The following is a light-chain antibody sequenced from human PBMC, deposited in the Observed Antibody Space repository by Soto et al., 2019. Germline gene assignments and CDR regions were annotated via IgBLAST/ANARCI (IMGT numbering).Light chain of an antibody. CDR2: RDD. J-gene: IGLJ3*02. V-gene: IGLV1-44*01. Sequence: QSVLTQPPSASGTPGQRVTISCSGSSSNIGSNTVDWYQQLPGTAPKLLIYRDDQRPSGVPDRCSGSKSGTSASLAISGLQSEDEADYYCATWEDSRGVFGGGTKVTVL. CDR3: ATWEDSRGV. CDR1: SSNIGSNT.